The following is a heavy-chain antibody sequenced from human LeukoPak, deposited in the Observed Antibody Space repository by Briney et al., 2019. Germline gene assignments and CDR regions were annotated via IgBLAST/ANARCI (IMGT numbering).Heavy chain of an antibody. Sequence: GGSLRLSCAASGFTFSDAWMSWVRQAPGKGLEWVGRIKSKTDGGTTDYAAPVKGRFTISRDDSKNTLYLQMNSLKIEDTAVYYCARYYGDGGSQYYFDYWGQGTLVTVSS. CDR2: IKSKTDGGTT. D-gene: IGHD3-10*01. CDR1: GFTFSDAW. J-gene: IGHJ4*02. CDR3: ARYYGDGGSQYYFDY. V-gene: IGHV3-15*01.